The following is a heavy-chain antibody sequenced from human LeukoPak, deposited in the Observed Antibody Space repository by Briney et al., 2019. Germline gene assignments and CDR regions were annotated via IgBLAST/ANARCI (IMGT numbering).Heavy chain of an antibody. D-gene: IGHD3-22*01. CDR1: GGTFSSYA. V-gene: IGHV1-69*05. CDR3: ARESDYDSSGYYLS. CDR2: IIPIFGTA. J-gene: IGHJ4*02. Sequence: ASVKVSCKASGGTFSSYAISWVRQAPGQGLEWMGGIIPIFGTANYAQKFQGRVTITTGESTSTAYMELSSLRSEDTAVYYCARESDYDSSGYYLSWGQGTLVTVSS.